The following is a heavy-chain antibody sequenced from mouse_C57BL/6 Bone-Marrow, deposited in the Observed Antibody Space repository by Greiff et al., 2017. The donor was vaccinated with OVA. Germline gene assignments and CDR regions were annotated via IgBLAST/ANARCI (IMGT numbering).Heavy chain of an antibody. CDR2: INPGSGGT. D-gene: IGHD1-1*01. J-gene: IGHJ1*03. CDR3: ARHYGSSYEYFDV. CDR1: GYAFTNYL. V-gene: IGHV1-54*01. Sequence: QVQLKQSGAELVRPGTSVKVSCKASGYAFTNYLIEWVKQRPGQGLEWIGVINPGSGGTNYNEKFKGKATLTADKSSSTAYMQLSSLTSEDSAVYFCARHYGSSYEYFDVWGTGTTVTVSS.